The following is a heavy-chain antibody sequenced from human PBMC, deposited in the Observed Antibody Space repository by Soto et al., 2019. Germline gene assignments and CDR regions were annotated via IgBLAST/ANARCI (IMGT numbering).Heavy chain of an antibody. V-gene: IGHV1-2*04. Sequence: ASMKVSCKASGYTFTGYYIHWVRQAPGQRLEWMGWINPNSGGTNYAQKFQGWVTMTRDTSISTAYMELSRLRSDDTAVYYCARVKYYDSSGLRANDAFDIWGQGTMVTVSS. D-gene: IGHD3-22*01. CDR3: ARVKYYDSSGLRANDAFDI. CDR2: INPNSGGT. J-gene: IGHJ3*02. CDR1: GYTFTGYY.